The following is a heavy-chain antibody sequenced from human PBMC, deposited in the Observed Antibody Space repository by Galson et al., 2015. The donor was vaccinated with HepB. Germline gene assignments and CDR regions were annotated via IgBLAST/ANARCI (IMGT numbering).Heavy chain of an antibody. D-gene: IGHD3-3*01. V-gene: IGHV3-30-3*01. CDR1: GFTFSSYA. CDR3: ASDSEWSFDY. J-gene: IGHJ4*02. CDR2: ISYDGSNK. Sequence: SLRLSCAASGFTFSSYAMHWVRQAPGKGLEWVAVISYDGSNKYYADSVKGRFTISRDNSKNTLYLQMNSLRAEDTAVYYCASDSEWSFDYWGQGTLVTVSS.